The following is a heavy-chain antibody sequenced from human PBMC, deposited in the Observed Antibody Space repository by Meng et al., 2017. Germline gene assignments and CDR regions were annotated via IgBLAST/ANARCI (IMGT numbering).Heavy chain of an antibody. D-gene: IGHD3-10*01. Sequence: GGSLRLSCAASGFTVSSNYMSWVRQAPGKGLEWVAVISYDGSNKYYADSVKGRFTISRDNSKNTLYLQMNSLRAEDTAVYYCARAKGEFHSTILGYFDLWGRGTLVTVSS. CDR1: GFTVSSNY. J-gene: IGHJ2*01. CDR3: ARAKGEFHSTILGYFDL. V-gene: IGHV3-30*03. CDR2: ISYDGSNK.